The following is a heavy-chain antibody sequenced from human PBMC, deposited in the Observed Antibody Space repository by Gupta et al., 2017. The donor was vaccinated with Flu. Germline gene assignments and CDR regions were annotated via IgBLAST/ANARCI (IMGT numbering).Heavy chain of an antibody. Sequence: QLQLQESGPGLVKPSETLSLTCTVSGGSISSSSYYWGWIRQPPGKGLEWIGSIYYSGSTYYNPSLKSRVTISVDTSKNQFSLKLSSVTAADTAVYYCARIMWSSSSAYYFDYWGQGTLVTVSS. CDR2: IYYSGST. J-gene: IGHJ4*02. V-gene: IGHV4-39*01. CDR1: GGSISSSSYY. D-gene: IGHD6-6*01. CDR3: ARIMWSSSSAYYFDY.